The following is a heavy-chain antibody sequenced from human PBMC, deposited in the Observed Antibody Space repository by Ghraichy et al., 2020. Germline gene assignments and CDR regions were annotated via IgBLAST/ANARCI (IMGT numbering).Heavy chain of an antibody. V-gene: IGHV4-4*07. CDR2: IYTSGST. D-gene: IGHD6-19*01. Sequence: SQTLSLTCTVSGGSISSYYWSWIRQPAGKGLEWIGRIYTSGSTNYNPSLKSRVTMSVDTSKNQFSLKLSSVTAADTAVYYCARDNWTSSGWLNGPSSNYGMDVWGQGTTVTVSS. CDR3: ARDNWTSSGWLNGPSSNYGMDV. CDR1: GGSISSYY. J-gene: IGHJ6*02.